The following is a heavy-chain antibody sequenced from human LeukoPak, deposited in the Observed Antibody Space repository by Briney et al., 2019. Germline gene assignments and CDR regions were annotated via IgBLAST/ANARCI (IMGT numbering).Heavy chain of an antibody. CDR3: ARAFGRSGYEADYYYYMDV. V-gene: IGHV1-69*13. Sequence: PVKVSCKASGGTFSSYAVSWVRQAPGQGLEWMGGIIPIFGTANYAQKFQGRVTITADESTSTAYMELSSLRSEDTAVYYCARAFGRSGYEADYYYYMDVWGKGTTVTVSS. D-gene: IGHD3-3*01. CDR1: GGTFSSYA. J-gene: IGHJ6*03. CDR2: IIPIFGTA.